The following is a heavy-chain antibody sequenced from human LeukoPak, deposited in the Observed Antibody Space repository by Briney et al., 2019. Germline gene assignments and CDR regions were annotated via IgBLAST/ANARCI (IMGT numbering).Heavy chain of an antibody. D-gene: IGHD2-15*01. V-gene: IGHV4-59*01. CDR2: IYYSGST. CDR1: GGSISSYY. CDR3: ARLYCSGGSCFDY. J-gene: IGHJ4*02. Sequence: PSETLSLTCTVSGGSISSYYWSWIRQPPGKGLEWIGYIYYSGSTNYNPSLKSRVTISVDTSKNQFSLKLSSVTAADTAVYYCARLYCSGGSCFDYWGQGTLVTASS.